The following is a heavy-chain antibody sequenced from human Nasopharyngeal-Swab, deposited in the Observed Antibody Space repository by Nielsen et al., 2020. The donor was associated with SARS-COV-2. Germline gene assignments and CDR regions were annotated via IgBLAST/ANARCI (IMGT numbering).Heavy chain of an antibody. V-gene: IGHV4-30-4*01. CDR2: IYYSGST. J-gene: IGHJ4*02. CDR3: ARVRGTAAAGIIHYFDY. Sequence: WIRQPPGKGLEWIGYIYYSGSTYYNPSLKSRVTISVDTSKNQFSLKLSSVTAADTAVYYCARVRGTAAAGIIHYFDYWGQGTLVTVSS. D-gene: IGHD6-13*01.